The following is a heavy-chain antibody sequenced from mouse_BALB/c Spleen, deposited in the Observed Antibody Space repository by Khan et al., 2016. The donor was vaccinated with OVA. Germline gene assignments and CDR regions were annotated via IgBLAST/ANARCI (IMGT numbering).Heavy chain of an antibody. J-gene: IGHJ4*01. Sequence: VQLLESGPGLVAPSQSLSITCTISGFSLSNYGVHWVRQPPGKGLEWLVVIWSDGSTAYTSALKSRLSISKDNSKSQVFLKMNSPQTDDTAMYYCARQPYYHYYIMDYWGQGTSVTVSS. CDR1: GFSLSNYG. CDR2: IWSDGST. CDR3: ARQPYYHYYIMDY. V-gene: IGHV2-6-1*01. D-gene: IGHD2-10*01.